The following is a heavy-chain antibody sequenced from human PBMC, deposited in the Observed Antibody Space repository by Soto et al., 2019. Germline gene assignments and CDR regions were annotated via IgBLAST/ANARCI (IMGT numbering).Heavy chain of an antibody. Sequence: EVQLLESGGGLVQPGGSLRLSCAASGFTLSSYAMSWVRQAPGKGLEWVSAISGSGGSTYYADSVKGRFTISRDNSKNTLYLQMNSLRAEDTAVYYCAKEGRYCSSTSCYDSMDVWGQGTTVTVSS. D-gene: IGHD2-2*01. CDR3: AKEGRYCSSTSCYDSMDV. CDR2: ISGSGGST. J-gene: IGHJ6*02. CDR1: GFTLSSYA. V-gene: IGHV3-23*01.